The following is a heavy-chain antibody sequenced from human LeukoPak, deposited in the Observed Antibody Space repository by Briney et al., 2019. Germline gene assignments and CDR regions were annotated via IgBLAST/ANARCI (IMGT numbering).Heavy chain of an antibody. CDR1: GGSFSGYY. D-gene: IGHD3-22*01. J-gene: IGHJ4*02. Sequence: SETLSLTCAVYGGSFSGYYWSWIRQPPGKGLEWIGEINHSGSTNYNPSLKSRVTISVDTSKNQFSLKLSSVTAADTAVYYCATRTPTYYYDSSGYYDYWGQGTLVTVSS. V-gene: IGHV4-34*01. CDR2: INHSGST. CDR3: ATRTPTYYYDSSGYYDY.